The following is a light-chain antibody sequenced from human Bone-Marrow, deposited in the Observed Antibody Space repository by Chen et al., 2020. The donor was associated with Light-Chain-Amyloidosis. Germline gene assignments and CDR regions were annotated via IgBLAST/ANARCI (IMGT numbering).Light chain of an antibody. V-gene: IGLV3-21*02. J-gene: IGLJ3*02. CDR3: QVWDRSSDRPV. Sequence: SYVLPQPSSVSVSPGQTATIACGGNNIGSTSVHRYQQTPGQAPLLVVYDDSDRPSGIPERLSGSNSGNTATLTISRVEAGDEADYYCQVWDRSSDRPVFGGGTKLTVL. CDR2: DDS. CDR1: NIGSTS.